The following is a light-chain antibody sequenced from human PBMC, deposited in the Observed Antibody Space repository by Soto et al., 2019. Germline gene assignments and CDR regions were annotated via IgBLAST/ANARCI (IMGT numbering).Light chain of an antibody. CDR1: QNINTNY. CDR3: QHYYSSPLI. CDR2: AAS. J-gene: IGKJ4*01. Sequence: EIVLTQSPGTLSLSPGERGTLSCRASQNINTNYLAWYQQKAGQAPRLLIYAASSRATGTPDRFSGSVSGTDFTLTISRLEPEDFAVYYCQHYYSSPLIFGGGTKVEIK. V-gene: IGKV3-20*01.